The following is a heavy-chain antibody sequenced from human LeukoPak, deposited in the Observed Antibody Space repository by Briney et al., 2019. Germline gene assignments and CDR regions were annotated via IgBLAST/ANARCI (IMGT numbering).Heavy chain of an antibody. CDR1: GGSFSGYF. D-gene: IGHD6-13*01. Sequence: SETLSLTCAVYGGSFSGYFWTWIRQPPGKGLEWIGEINHSGNTNYNPSLKSRVTISVDTSKNQFSLKLSSVTAADTAVYYCARARQPYSSSWSDYWGQGTLVTVSS. J-gene: IGHJ4*02. V-gene: IGHV4-34*01. CDR3: ARARQPYSSSWSDY. CDR2: INHSGNT.